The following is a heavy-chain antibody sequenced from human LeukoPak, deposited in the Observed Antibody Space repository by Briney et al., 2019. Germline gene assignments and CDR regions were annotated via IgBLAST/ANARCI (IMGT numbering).Heavy chain of an antibody. CDR1: GVSISSYY. D-gene: IGHD3-16*01. CDR3: ARLDVSPLGWFDP. Sequence: SETLSLTCSVSGVSISSYYWSWIRQPPGKGLEWIGYIFHSGSTNYNPSLKSRVTISVDTSKNQLSLKLSSVTAADTAVYYCARLDVSPLGWFDPWGQGTLVTVSS. CDR2: IFHSGST. J-gene: IGHJ5*02. V-gene: IGHV4-59*08.